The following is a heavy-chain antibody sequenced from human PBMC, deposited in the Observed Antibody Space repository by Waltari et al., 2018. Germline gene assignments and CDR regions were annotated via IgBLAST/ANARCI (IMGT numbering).Heavy chain of an antibody. CDR1: GFTFSSYA. J-gene: IGHJ4*02. Sequence: QVQLVESGGGVVQPGRSLRLSCAASGFTFSSYAMHWVRQAPGKGLEWVAVMSYDGSNKYYADSVKGRFTISRDNSKNTLYLQMNSLRAEDTAVYYCAREYSSGIFDYWGQGTLVTVSS. D-gene: IGHD6-19*01. CDR2: MSYDGSNK. V-gene: IGHV3-30-3*01. CDR3: AREYSSGIFDY.